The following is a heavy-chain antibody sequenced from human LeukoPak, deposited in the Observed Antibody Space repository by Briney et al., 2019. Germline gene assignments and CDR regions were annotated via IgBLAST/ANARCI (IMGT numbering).Heavy chain of an antibody. V-gene: IGHV4-39*07. J-gene: IGHJ6*03. Sequence: SETLSLTCTVSGGSISSSSYYWGWIRQPPGKGLEWIGSIYYSGSTYYNPSLKSRVTISVDTSKNQFSLKLSSVTAADTAVYYCARRPVTTSGQPDYYYMDVWGQGTTVTVSS. D-gene: IGHD4-17*01. CDR3: ARRPVTTSGQPDYYYMDV. CDR1: GGSISSSSYY. CDR2: IYYSGST.